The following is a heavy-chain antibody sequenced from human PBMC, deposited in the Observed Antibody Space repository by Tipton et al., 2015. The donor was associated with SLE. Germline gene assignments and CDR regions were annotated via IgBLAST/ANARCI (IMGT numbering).Heavy chain of an antibody. D-gene: IGHD3-10*01. CDR1: GGPLNHGGYY. Sequence: TLSLTCTVSGGPLNHGGYYWNYIRQHPGEGLEWIGHITYSGHTLYNPSLQSRVTISVDTSKNQFSLKLTSVTAADTAVYFCARVGDYYNSGSRVFDHWGQGILVTVSS. CDR2: ITYSGHT. J-gene: IGHJ4*02. CDR3: ARVGDYYNSGSRVFDH. V-gene: IGHV4-31*03.